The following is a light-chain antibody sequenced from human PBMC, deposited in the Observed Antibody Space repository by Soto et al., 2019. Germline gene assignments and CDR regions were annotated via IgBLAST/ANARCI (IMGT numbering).Light chain of an antibody. V-gene: IGKV1-33*01. J-gene: IGKJ5*01. CDR3: KHYNSPPIT. Sequence: DMQRTESRSCVSAAVGGRVNITCQASQDIRYYLNWYQQKTGQAPKLMIYDASQLEAGVTSRFSGSGSGTDFTFTINSLQPEDIGTYYCKHYNSPPITFGQGTRGEIK. CDR2: DAS. CDR1: QDIRYY.